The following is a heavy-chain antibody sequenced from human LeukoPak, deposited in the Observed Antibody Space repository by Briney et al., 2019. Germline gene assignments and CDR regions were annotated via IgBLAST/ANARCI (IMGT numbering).Heavy chain of an antibody. CDR2: IYYSGST. CDR1: GGSISSYY. J-gene: IGHJ4*02. CDR3: ARGRAAAGDFDY. D-gene: IGHD6-13*01. V-gene: IGHV4-59*01. Sequence: SETLSLTCTVSGGSISSYYWSWIRQPPGRGLEWIGYIYYSGSTNYNPSLKSRVTISEDTSKNQFSLKLSSVTAADTAVYYCARGRAAAGDFDYWGQGTLVTVSS.